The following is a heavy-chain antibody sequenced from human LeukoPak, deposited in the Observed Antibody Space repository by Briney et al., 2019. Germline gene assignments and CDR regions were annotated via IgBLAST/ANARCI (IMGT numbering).Heavy chain of an antibody. CDR3: ARRLGVDY. Sequence: GGSLRLSCAASGFTFSTYGMTWVRQAPGKGLEWVSSITVGGGSAYYADPVKGRFTISRGNFKNALYLQMNSPRAEDTAVYYCARRLGVDYWGQGTLVTVSS. D-gene: IGHD3-16*01. CDR1: GFTFSTYG. CDR2: ITVGGGSA. J-gene: IGHJ4*02. V-gene: IGHV3-23*01.